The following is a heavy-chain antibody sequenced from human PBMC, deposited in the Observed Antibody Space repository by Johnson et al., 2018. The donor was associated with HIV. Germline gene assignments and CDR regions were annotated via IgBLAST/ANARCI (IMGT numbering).Heavy chain of an antibody. CDR2: VSYDGSKK. D-gene: IGHD1-14*01. V-gene: IGHV3-30*18. CDR1: GFTFDDYG. Sequence: QMQLVESGGGVVRPGGSLRLSCAASGFTFDDYGMSWVRQAPGKGLEWVAIVSYDGSKKYYPDSVKGRFTISRDNSKNTLYLQMDSLRAEDTAVYYWAKIRTSGTGDAFDIWGQGTMVTVSS. J-gene: IGHJ3*02. CDR3: AKIRTSGTGDAFDI.